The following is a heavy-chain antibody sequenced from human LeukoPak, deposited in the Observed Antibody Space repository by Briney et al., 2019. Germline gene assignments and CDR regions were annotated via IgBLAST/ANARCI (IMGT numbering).Heavy chain of an antibody. Sequence: PSETLSLTCTVSGGSISSYYWSWIRQPPGKGLEWIGYIYYSGSTNYNPSLKSRVTISVETSKNQFSLKLASVTAADTAVYYCARSRAPRILGWFDPWGQGTLVTVSS. CDR3: ARSRAPRILGWFDP. J-gene: IGHJ5*02. D-gene: IGHD3-3*01. CDR2: IYYSGST. CDR1: GGSISSYY. V-gene: IGHV4-59*12.